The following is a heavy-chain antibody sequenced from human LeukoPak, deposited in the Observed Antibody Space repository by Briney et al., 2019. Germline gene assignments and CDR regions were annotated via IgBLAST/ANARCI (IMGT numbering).Heavy chain of an antibody. CDR2: SNPTSGST. Sequence: ASVKVSCKASGYIFTGYYLHWVRQAPGQGLEWMGWSNPTSGSTNYAQKFQGRVTMTRDTSISTAYMELSGLRSDDTAVYYCARGPGGGYDWLGYWGQGTLVTVSS. CDR1: GYIFTGYY. CDR3: ARGPGGGYDWLGY. D-gene: IGHD5-12*01. J-gene: IGHJ4*02. V-gene: IGHV1-2*02.